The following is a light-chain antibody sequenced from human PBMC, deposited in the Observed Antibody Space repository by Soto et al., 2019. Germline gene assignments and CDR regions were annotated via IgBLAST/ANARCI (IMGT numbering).Light chain of an antibody. CDR1: TGAVTSGHY. Sequence: QAVVTQEPSLTVSPGGTVTLTCGSSTGAVTSGHYPYWFQQKPGQAPRTLIYDTSNKHSWTPARFSGSLLGGKAALTLSGAQPEDEAEYYCLLSYSDVRARVFGGGTKLTVL. V-gene: IGLV7-46*01. J-gene: IGLJ2*01. CDR3: LLSYSDVRARV. CDR2: DTS.